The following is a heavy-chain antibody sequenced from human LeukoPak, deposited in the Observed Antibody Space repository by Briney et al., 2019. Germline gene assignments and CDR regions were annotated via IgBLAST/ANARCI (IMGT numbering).Heavy chain of an antibody. V-gene: IGHV3-11*01. D-gene: IGHD3-10*01. CDR1: GFTFSDYY. CDR3: SSLRGVNR. Sequence: GGSLRLSCAASGFTFSDYYMSWIRQPPGKGLEWVSYISSSGTTIYYADSVRGRFTVSRDNAKDSLYLQMDSLSAEDTAVYYCSSLRGVNRWGQGTLVTASS. J-gene: IGHJ4*02. CDR2: ISSSGTTI.